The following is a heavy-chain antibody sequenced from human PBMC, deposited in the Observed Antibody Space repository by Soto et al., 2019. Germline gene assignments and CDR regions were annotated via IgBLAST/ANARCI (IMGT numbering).Heavy chain of an antibody. CDR2: INPNSGGT. V-gene: IGHV1-2*02. CDR3: ARDGNYDALINYYDGMDV. J-gene: IGHJ6*02. D-gene: IGHD4-4*01. CDR1: GYTFTGYY. Sequence: ASVKVSCKASGYTFTGYYMHWVRQAPGQGLEWMGWINPNSGGTNYAQKFQGRVTMTRDTSISTAYMELSRLRSDDTAVYYCARDGNYDALINYYDGMDVWGQGTTVTVSS.